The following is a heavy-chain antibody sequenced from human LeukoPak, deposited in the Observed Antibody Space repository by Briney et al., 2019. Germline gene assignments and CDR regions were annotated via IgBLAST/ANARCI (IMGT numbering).Heavy chain of an antibody. CDR3: ANLFVGDYGVDDGDAFDI. CDR1: GYTFTSYG. V-gene: IGHV1-18*01. CDR2: ISAHNGNT. J-gene: IGHJ3*02. D-gene: IGHD4-17*01. Sequence: GASVKVSCKASGYTFTSYGISWVRQAPGQGLEWMGWISAHNGNTNYAQKLQGRVTMTTDTSTSTAYMELRSLRSDDTAVYYCANLFVGDYGVDDGDAFDIWGQGTMVTVSS.